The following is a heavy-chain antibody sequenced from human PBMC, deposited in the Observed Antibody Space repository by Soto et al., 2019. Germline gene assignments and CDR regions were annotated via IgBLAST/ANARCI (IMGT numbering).Heavy chain of an antibody. CDR3: ARWGGMATIFGFDY. CDR1: GYTFTSYG. Sequence: GASVKVSCKASGYTFTSYGISWVRQAPGQGLEWMGWISAYNGNTNYAQKLQGRVTMTTDTFTSTAYMELRSLRSDDTAVYYCARWGGMATIFGFDYWGQGTLVTVSS. J-gene: IGHJ4*02. D-gene: IGHD5-12*01. CDR2: ISAYNGNT. V-gene: IGHV1-18*01.